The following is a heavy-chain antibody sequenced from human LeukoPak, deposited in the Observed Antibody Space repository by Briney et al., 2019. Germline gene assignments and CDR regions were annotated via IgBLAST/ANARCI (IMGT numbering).Heavy chain of an antibody. CDR3: TTDLSGDYGEDAFDI. CDR2: IKSKTDGGTT. Sequence: GGSLRLSCAASGFTFTGSAMSWDRQAPGKGLEWVGRIKSKTDGGTTDYAAPVKGRFTISRDDSKNTLYLQMNSLKTEDTAVYYCTTDLSGDYGEDAFDIWGQGTMVTVSS. J-gene: IGHJ3*02. CDR1: GFTFTGSA. V-gene: IGHV3-15*01. D-gene: IGHD4-17*01.